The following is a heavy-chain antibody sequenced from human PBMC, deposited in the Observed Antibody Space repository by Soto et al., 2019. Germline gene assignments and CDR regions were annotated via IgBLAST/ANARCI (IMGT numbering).Heavy chain of an antibody. J-gene: IGHJ4*02. Sequence: SETLSLTCAVSGGSFTSNNWWTWVRQPPGQGLEWIGEIYRTGSTNYNPSLKSRVTISLDKSESQFSLKVTSLTAADTAVYYCASRDPGTSVDYWGQGTLVTVSS. CDR2: IYRTGST. D-gene: IGHD1-7*01. CDR1: GGSFTSNNW. CDR3: ASRDPGTSVDY. V-gene: IGHV4-4*02.